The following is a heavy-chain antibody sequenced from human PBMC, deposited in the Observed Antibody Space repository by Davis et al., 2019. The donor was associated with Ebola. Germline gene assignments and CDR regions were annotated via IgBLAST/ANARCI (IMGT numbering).Heavy chain of an antibody. CDR2: ITGEGSST. J-gene: IGHJ4*02. V-gene: IGHV3-74*01. Sequence: HTGGSLRLSCAASGFTFSSYSMNWVRQAPGKRLAWVSRITGEGSSTDYADSVKGRFTISRDNAKNTLYLQMNSLRPEDTAVYYCARGIAVDQPWYWGQGTLVTVSS. CDR3: ARGIAVDQPWY. D-gene: IGHD2-21*01. CDR1: GFTFSSYS.